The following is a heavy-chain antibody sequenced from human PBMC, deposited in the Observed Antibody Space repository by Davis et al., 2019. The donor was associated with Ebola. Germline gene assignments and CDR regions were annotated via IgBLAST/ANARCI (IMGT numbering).Heavy chain of an antibody. Sequence: GGSLRLSCAASGFNFNTYAITWVRHAPGQGLEWVSASSGSGGSTYYADSVKGRFTVSRDSSKNTLYLQMNSLRAEDTATYYCAKGRFYSTWRGGFDSWGQGTLVTVSS. CDR1: GFNFNTYA. CDR3: AKGRFYSTWRGGFDS. V-gene: IGHV3-23*01. CDR2: SSGSGGST. J-gene: IGHJ4*02. D-gene: IGHD6-13*01.